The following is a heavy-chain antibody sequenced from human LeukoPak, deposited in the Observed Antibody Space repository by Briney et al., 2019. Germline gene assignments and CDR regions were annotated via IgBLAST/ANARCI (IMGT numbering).Heavy chain of an antibody. CDR1: GYTLTELS. J-gene: IGHJ4*02. D-gene: IGHD5-18*01. CDR2: FDPEDGET. CDR3: ATRGETGYSYGPYYFDY. Sequence: ASVKVSCKVSGYTLTELSMHWVRQALGKGLEWMGGFDPEDGETIYAQKFQGRVTMTADTSTDTAYMELSSLRSEDTAVYYCATRGETGYSYGPYYFDYWGQGTLVTVSS. V-gene: IGHV1-24*01.